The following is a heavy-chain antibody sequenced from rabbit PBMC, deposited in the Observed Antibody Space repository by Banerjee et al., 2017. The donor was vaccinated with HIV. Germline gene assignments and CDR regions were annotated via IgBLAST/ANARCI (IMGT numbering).Heavy chain of an antibody. J-gene: IGHJ3*01. D-gene: IGHD1-1*01. Sequence: QEQLEESGGDLVKPGASLTLTCTASGFSFSSSYCMCWGRQAPGKGLEWIACIYAGSSGSTYYASWAKGRFTISKASSTTVTLQMTSLTAADTATYFCARDTNNHGRLTRLDLWGQGTLVTVS. CDR1: GFSFSSSYC. CDR3: ARDTNNHGRLTRLDL. V-gene: IGHV1S45*01. CDR2: IYAGSSGST.